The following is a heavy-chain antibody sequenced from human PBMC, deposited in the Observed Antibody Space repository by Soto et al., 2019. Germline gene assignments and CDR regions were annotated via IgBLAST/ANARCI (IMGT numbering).Heavy chain of an antibody. CDR3: ARGTHMSVAGPYFFDY. D-gene: IGHD6-19*01. J-gene: IGHJ4*02. CDR1: GFSLGTNGVG. V-gene: IGHV2-5*02. Sequence: SGPTLVNPTQTLTLTCTFSGFSLGTNGVGVGWIRQPPGKALEWLTIIYWDDDKRYSPSLKSRLTITKDTSRKQVVLTMTNMDPVDTATYFCARGTHMSVAGPYFFDYWGQGTLVTVSS. CDR2: IYWDDDK.